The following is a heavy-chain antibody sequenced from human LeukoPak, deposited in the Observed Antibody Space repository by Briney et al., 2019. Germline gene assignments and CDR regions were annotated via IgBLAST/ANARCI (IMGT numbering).Heavy chain of an antibody. CDR3: ARGGYCSSTSCYDNWFDP. D-gene: IGHD2-2*01. Sequence: SQTLSLTCAVSGGSISSGGYSWSWIRQPPGKGLEWIGYIYHSGSTYYNPSLKSRVTISVDTSKNQFSLKLSSVTAADTAVYYCARGGYCSSTSCYDNWFDPWGQGTLVTVSS. J-gene: IGHJ5*02. CDR1: GGSISSGGYS. CDR2: IYHSGST. V-gene: IGHV4-30-2*01.